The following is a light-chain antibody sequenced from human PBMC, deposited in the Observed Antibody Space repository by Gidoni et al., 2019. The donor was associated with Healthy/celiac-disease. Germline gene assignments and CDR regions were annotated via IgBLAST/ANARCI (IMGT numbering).Light chain of an antibody. V-gene: IGLV3-21*02. Sequence: SYVLTQQPAVSGAPGQTARITCGGNNIGSNSVHWYQQKPGQAPVLVVYDDSDRPSGIPERFSGSNSGNTATLTISRVEAGDEADYYCQVWDSSSDLWVFGGGTKLTVL. CDR3: QVWDSSSDLWV. J-gene: IGLJ3*02. CDR1: NIGSNS. CDR2: DDS.